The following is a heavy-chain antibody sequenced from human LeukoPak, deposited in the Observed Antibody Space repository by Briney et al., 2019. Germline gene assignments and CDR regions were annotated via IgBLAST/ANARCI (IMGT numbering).Heavy chain of an antibody. CDR3: ARHWGFGSSWPLTY. CDR2: ISYDGSNK. V-gene: IGHV3-30*03. CDR1: GFTFSSYG. Sequence: PGGSLRLSCAASGFTFSSYGMHLVRQAPGTGLALVAVISYDGSNKYYADSVKGRFTISRDNSKNTLYLQMNSLRAEDTAVYYCARHWGFGSSWPLTYWGQGTLVTVSS. J-gene: IGHJ4*02. D-gene: IGHD6-13*01.